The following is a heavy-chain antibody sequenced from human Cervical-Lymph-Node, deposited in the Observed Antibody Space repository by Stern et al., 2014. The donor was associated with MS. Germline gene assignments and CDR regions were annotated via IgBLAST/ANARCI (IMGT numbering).Heavy chain of an antibody. CDR3: AREHHGGNFES. CDR1: GSTFSTNA. CDR2: IVPIFGRA. Sequence: HVQLGQSGAELVKPGSSVKVSCKVSGSTFSTNAIAWLRQPPGQGHEWIGAIVPIFGRANCVQKVRGRVTITADEAASTAYMKLRSLRSEDTAVYYCAREHHGGNFESWGQGTLVTVSS. V-gene: IGHV1-69*01. D-gene: IGHD4-23*01. J-gene: IGHJ4*02.